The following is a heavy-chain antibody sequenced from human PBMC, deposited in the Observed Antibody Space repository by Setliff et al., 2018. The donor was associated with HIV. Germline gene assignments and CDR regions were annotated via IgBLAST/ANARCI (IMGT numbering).Heavy chain of an antibody. CDR3: ARDATRGGDFDF. D-gene: IGHD1-26*01. Sequence: ETLSLTCEVSGGSISSTKWWNWVRQPPGKGLEWVANINQDGFERSYVDSVKGRFTMSRDNAKNLVYLEMNSLKVEDTAVYYCARDATRGGDFDFWGQGTLVTVSS. V-gene: IGHV3-7*01. CDR2: INQDGFER. J-gene: IGHJ4*02. CDR1: GGSISSTKW.